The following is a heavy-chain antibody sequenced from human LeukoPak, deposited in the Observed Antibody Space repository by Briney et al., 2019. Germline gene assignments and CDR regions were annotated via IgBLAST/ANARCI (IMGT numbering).Heavy chain of an antibody. D-gene: IGHD6-19*01. Sequence: GGSLRLSCAASGFTFSSYSMNWVRQAPGKGLEWVSSISSSSSYIYYADSVKGRFTISRDNAKNSLYLQMNSLRAEDTAVYYCAREPIAVAGTGAFDIWGQGTMVTVSS. V-gene: IGHV3-21*01. CDR2: ISSSSSYI. J-gene: IGHJ3*02. CDR3: AREPIAVAGTGAFDI. CDR1: GFTFSSYS.